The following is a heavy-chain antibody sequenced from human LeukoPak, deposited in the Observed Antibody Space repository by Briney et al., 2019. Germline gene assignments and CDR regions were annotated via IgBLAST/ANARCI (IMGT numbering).Heavy chain of an antibody. CDR2: IYYSGST. J-gene: IGHJ6*03. V-gene: IGHV4-39*07. CDR1: GGSISSSSYY. Sequence: PSETLSLTCTVSGGSISSSSYYWGWIRQPPGKGLEWIGSIYYSGSTYYNPSLKSRVTISVDTSKNQFSLKLSSVTAADTAVYYCARVIIGGGSGSSYYYYYYMDVWGKGTTVTVSS. D-gene: IGHD3-10*01. CDR3: ARVIIGGGSGSSYYYYYYMDV.